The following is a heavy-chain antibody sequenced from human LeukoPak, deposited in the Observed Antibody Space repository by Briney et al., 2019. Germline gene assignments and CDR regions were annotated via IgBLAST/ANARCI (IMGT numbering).Heavy chain of an antibody. D-gene: IGHD6-6*01. CDR1: GFTFGDYI. CDR3: ARESGSSYYFRY. J-gene: IGHJ4*02. CDR2: ISTTSSHI. V-gene: IGHV3-21*01. Sequence: GGSLRLSCATSGFTFGDYIMNWVRQAPGKGLEWVSSISTTSSHIYYADSVKGRFTISRDNAKNSLYLQMNSLRAEDTAVYYCARESGSSYYFRYWGQGTLVTVSS.